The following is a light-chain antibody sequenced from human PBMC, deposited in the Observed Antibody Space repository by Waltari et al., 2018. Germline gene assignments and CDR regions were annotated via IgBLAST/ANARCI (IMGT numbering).Light chain of an antibody. CDR1: QGIGSD. CDR3: LQDYNYPRT. Sequence: AIQMTQSPSSLSASVGDRVTITCRASQGIGSDLGWYQQKPGKVPKLLIYAASNLQTGVPSRFSGSGSGTDFTLTISSLQPEDFATYYCLQDYNYPRTFGQGTRVEI. J-gene: IGKJ1*01. V-gene: IGKV1-6*01. CDR2: AAS.